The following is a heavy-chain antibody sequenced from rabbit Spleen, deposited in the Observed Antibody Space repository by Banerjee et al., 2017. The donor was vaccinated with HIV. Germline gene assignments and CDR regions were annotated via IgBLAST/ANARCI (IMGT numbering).Heavy chain of an antibody. V-gene: IGHV1S45*01. J-gene: IGHJ4*01. CDR3: ARGYSYGYPGYAYGTSYFNL. Sequence: QEQLEESGGDLVKPEGSLTLTCTASGFSLSDSYYMCWVRQAPGKGLESIACIYGGSGGSTWYASWAKGRFTISKTSSTTVTLQMTSLTGADTATYSCARGYSYGYPGYAYGTSYFNLWGPGTLVTVS. CDR1: GFSLSDSYY. CDR2: IYGGSGGST. D-gene: IGHD6-1*01.